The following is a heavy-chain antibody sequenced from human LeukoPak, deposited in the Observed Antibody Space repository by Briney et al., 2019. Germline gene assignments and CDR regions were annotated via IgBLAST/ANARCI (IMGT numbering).Heavy chain of an antibody. Sequence: PGRSLRLSCAASGFTFSIYGMHWVRQPPGKGLEWVAAIWYDGSIQYYADSVKGRFTISRDNSKNTLYLQMHSLRAEDKAVYYCARAGYCSGGSCYGSDHWGQGTLVSVSS. V-gene: IGHV3-33*01. J-gene: IGHJ4*02. CDR3: ARAGYCSGGSCYGSDH. CDR2: IWYDGSIQ. D-gene: IGHD2-15*01. CDR1: GFTFSIYG.